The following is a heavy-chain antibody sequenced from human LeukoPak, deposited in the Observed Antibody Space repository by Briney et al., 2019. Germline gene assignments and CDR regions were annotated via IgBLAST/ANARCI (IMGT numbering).Heavy chain of an antibody. Sequence: GGSLRLSCAASGFSFSSYGMNWVRQAPGKGLEWLSYLSNTNMIHYAESVKGRFTNSRDNDKNSLYLQMDGLRADDTAVYYCARRGDSPMIGDFWGQGTLVTVSS. J-gene: IGHJ4*02. V-gene: IGHV3-48*01. D-gene: IGHD2-21*01. CDR2: LSNTNMI. CDR1: GFSFSSYG. CDR3: ARRGDSPMIGDF.